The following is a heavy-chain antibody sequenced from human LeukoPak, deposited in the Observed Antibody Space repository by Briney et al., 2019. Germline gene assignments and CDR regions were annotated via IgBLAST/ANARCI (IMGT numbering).Heavy chain of an antibody. CDR2: IYTSGST. D-gene: IGHD5-18*01. J-gene: IGHJ4*02. CDR1: GGSISSYY. CDR3: ARDEYTYGSRTHPYFFDY. Sequence: SETLSLTCTVSGGSISSYYWSWIRQPAGKGLEWIGRIYTSGSTNYNPSLKSRVTISVDTSKNQFSLKLSSVTAADTALYYCARDEYTYGSRTHPYFFDYWGQGTLVTVSS. V-gene: IGHV4-4*07.